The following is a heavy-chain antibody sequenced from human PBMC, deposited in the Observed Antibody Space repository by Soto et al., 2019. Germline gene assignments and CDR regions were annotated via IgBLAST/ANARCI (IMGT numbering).Heavy chain of an antibody. J-gene: IGHJ6*03. V-gene: IGHV3-13*01. Sequence: PGGSLRLSCAASGFTFSSYDMHWVRQAAGKGLEWISGIGSAGDTYYQGSVKGRFTISRENAKNSLYLQMNSLRAGDTALYYCARGWLATGGSFSYMGVWGKGATGTVSS. CDR2: IGSAGDT. D-gene: IGHD6-13*01. CDR1: GFTFSSYD. CDR3: ARGWLATGGSFSYMGV.